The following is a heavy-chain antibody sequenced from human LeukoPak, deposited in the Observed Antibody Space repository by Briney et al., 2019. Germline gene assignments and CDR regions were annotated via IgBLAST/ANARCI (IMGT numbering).Heavy chain of an antibody. D-gene: IGHD3-22*01. CDR3: ARAIDSSGFYYGIT. V-gene: IGHV3-43*02. CDR1: GFTFDDYA. J-gene: IGHJ4*02. CDR2: IGGDGGST. Sequence: PGGSLRLSCAASGFTFDDYAMHWVRQAPGKGLEWVSLIGGDGGSTYYTDSVKGRFTISRDDAKNTLYLQMNSLRADDTAVYYCARAIDSSGFYYGITWGQGTLVTVSS.